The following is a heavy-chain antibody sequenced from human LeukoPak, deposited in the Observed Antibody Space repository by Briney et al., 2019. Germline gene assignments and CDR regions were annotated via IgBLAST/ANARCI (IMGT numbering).Heavy chain of an antibody. CDR2: INPNSGGT. V-gene: IGHV1-2*02. CDR1: GYTFTGYY. D-gene: IGHD3-10*01. J-gene: IGHJ4*02. Sequence: ASVKVSCKASGYTFTGYYMHWVRQAPGQGLEWMGWINPNSGGTNYAQKLQGRVTMTTDTSTSTAYMELRSLRSDDTAVYYCARNYYGSGSYWGFVPTHIDYWGQGTLVTVSS. CDR3: ARNYYGSGSYWGFVPTHIDY.